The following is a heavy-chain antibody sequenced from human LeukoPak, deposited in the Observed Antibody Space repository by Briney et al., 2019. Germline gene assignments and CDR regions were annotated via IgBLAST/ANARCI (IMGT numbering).Heavy chain of an antibody. V-gene: IGHV3-23*01. CDR3: ARDRHYYDSSGYYLDWYFDL. CDR1: GFTFSTYA. J-gene: IGHJ2*01. Sequence: PGGSLRLSCTASGFTFSTYAMGWARQAPGKGLEWVSGIGSNGVNRYYADSAKGRFTISRDNSKNAVYLQMNSLRAEDTAVYYCARDRHYYDSSGYYLDWYFDLWGRGTLVTVSS. D-gene: IGHD3-22*01. CDR2: IGSNGVNR.